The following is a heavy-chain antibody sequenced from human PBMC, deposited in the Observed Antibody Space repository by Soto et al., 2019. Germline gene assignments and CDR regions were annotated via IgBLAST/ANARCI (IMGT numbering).Heavy chain of an antibody. D-gene: IGHD3-10*01. J-gene: IGHJ6*02. V-gene: IGHV1-69*01. CDR1: GDTFKNCV. CDR2: IIPLFGTT. Sequence: QVQVVQSGVEVRRPGSSVKVSCKASGDTFKNCVISWVRQAPGQGLEWMGGIIPLFGTTDFAQRFQGRLTITTDESTTTDYMELSRLISEDTGKYNCAAELCFGKLSVVWGQGTTVIVSS. CDR3: AAELCFGKLSVV.